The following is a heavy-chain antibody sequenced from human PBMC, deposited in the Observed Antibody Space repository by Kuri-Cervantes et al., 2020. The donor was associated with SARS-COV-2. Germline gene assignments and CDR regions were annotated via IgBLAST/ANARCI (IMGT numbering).Heavy chain of an antibody. CDR1: GFTFSSYA. D-gene: IGHD3-22*01. CDR2: ISGSGGST. V-gene: IGHV3-23*01. Sequence: GESLKISCAASGFTFSSYAMSWVRQAPGKGLEWVSAISGSGGSTYYADSVKGRFTISRDNSKNTLYLQMNSLRAEDTAAYYCAKDFGTYYDSSGYLKYWGQGTLVTVSS. CDR3: AKDFGTYYDSSGYLKY. J-gene: IGHJ1*01.